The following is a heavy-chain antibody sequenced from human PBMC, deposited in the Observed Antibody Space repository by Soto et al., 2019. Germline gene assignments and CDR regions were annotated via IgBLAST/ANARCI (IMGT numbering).Heavy chain of an antibody. J-gene: IGHJ6*02. Sequence: ETLRLSCAASGFTFSSYWMSWVRQAPGKGLEWVANIKQDGSEKYYVDSVKGRFTISRDNAKNSLYLQMNSLRAEDTAVYYCAREDTRSYGSGSYLNYYYYGMDVWGQGTTVTVSS. V-gene: IGHV3-7*03. CDR3: AREDTRSYGSGSYLNYYYYGMDV. CDR2: IKQDGSEK. CDR1: GFTFSSYW. D-gene: IGHD3-10*01.